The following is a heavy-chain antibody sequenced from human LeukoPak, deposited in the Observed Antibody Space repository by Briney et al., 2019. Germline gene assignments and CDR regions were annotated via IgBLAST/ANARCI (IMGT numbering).Heavy chain of an antibody. CDR2: ISAYNGNT. Sequence: ASVKVSCKASGYTFTGYGISWVRQAPGQGLEWMGWISAYNGNTNYAQKLQGRVTMTTDTSTSTAYMELRSLRSDDTAVYYCARHAMGIAVADTDYWGQGTLVTVSS. D-gene: IGHD6-19*01. CDR1: GYTFTGYG. CDR3: ARHAMGIAVADTDY. V-gene: IGHV1-18*01. J-gene: IGHJ4*02.